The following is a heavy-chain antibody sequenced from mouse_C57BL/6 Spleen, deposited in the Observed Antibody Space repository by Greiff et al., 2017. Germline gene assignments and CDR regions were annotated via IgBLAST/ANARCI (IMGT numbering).Heavy chain of an antibody. CDR3: ARDYPPWFAY. Sequence: QVQLKQPGAELVKPGASVKLSCKASGYTFTSYWMHWVKQRPGRGLEWIGRIDPNSGGTKYNEKFKSKATLTVDKPSSTAYMQLSSLTSEDSAVYYCARDYPPWFAYWGQGTLVTVSA. J-gene: IGHJ3*01. V-gene: IGHV1-72*01. CDR2: IDPNSGGT. D-gene: IGHD1-1*02. CDR1: GYTFTSYW.